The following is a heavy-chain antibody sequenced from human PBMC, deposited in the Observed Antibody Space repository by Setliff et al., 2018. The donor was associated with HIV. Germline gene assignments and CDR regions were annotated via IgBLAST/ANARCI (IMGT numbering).Heavy chain of an antibody. Sequence: GESLKISCKASGYNFTTNWVGWVRQMPGKRLEWVASIKPDGTEDHYVDSVKGRFTISRDNAKNSLYLQMNRLRAEDTATYYCTMALYMDVWGKGTTVTVSS. CDR1: GYNFTTNW. D-gene: IGHD3-10*01. J-gene: IGHJ6*03. V-gene: IGHV3-7*03. CDR3: TMALYMDV. CDR2: IKPDGTED.